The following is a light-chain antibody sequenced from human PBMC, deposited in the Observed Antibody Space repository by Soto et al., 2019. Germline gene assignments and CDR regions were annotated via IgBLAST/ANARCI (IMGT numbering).Light chain of an antibody. CDR1: TIDVDSSNY. CDR3: CSYATTFYV. V-gene: IGLV2-11*01. CDR2: DVS. J-gene: IGLJ1*01. Sequence: QSALTQPRSVSGSPRQSVTISCTGPTIDVDSSNYVSWYQQHPGKAPKLMIYDVSERPSGVPDRFSGSKSGSTVSLTISGLQAEDEADYYCCSYATTFYVFGSGTKVTVL.